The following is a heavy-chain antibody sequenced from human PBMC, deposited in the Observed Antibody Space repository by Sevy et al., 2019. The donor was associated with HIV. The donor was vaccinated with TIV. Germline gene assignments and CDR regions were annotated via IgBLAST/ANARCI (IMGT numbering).Heavy chain of an antibody. D-gene: IGHD2-21*01. CDR2: IGTLADT. J-gene: IGHJ4*02. CDR1: GFTFSGSD. V-gene: IGHV3-13*01. Sequence: GGSLRLSCAASGFTFSGSDMHWVRQVKGKGLEWISSIGTLADTFYADSVKGRFTISRDNAKSYLYLHMSSLKVGDTALYFCVRGLQTHCDRTACPLHYWGQGTLVTVSS. CDR3: VRGLQTHCDRTACPLHY.